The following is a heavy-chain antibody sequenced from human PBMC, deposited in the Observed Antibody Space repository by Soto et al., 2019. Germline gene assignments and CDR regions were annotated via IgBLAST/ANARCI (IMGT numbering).Heavy chain of an antibody. CDR1: AYSFTTYW. Sequence: PGQDLKVSSKGSAYSFTTYWIGWVRQMHGKGLEWMGIIYPGDSDTRYSPSFQGQVTISADKSISTAYLQWSSLKASDTAMYSCARLNFQVPMDSSSYYLYRCFSPLRRGSLVT. V-gene: IGHV5-51*01. D-gene: IGHD6-13*01. CDR3: ARLNFQVPMDSSSYYLYRCFSP. J-gene: IGHJ5*02. CDR2: IYPGDSDT.